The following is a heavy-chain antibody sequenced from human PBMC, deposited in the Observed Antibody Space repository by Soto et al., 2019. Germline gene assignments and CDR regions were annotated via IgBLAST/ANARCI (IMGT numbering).Heavy chain of an antibody. V-gene: IGHV5-51*01. CDR3: AVRHDAMVRGVIVTNWFDP. D-gene: IGHD3-10*01. CDR2: IYPGDSDT. CDR1: GYSFTSYW. Sequence: GESLKISCKGSGYSFTSYWIGWVRQMPGKGLEWMGIIYPGDSDTRYSPSFQGQVTISADKSISTAYLQWSSLKASDTAMYYCAVRHDAMVRGVIVTNWFDPWGQGTLVTVSS. J-gene: IGHJ5*02.